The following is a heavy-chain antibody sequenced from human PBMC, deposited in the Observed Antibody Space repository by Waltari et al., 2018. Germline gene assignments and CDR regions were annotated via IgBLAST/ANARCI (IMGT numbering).Heavy chain of an antibody. CDR3: ARDRGRGLYLDT. CDR2: VHGTTVRN. V-gene: IGHV4-4*02. J-gene: IGHJ5*02. D-gene: IGHD2-15*01. Sequence: QSRASGPGLVKPSGTLSLRCAVSGDSVTSSYLWNWVRQSPHKDLDWIGQVHGTTVRNHYTPSLANRVTVSPETSNNKFSLNATAANAADTAIYDFARDRGRGLYLDTWGPGTLVTVSP. CDR1: GDSVTSSYL.